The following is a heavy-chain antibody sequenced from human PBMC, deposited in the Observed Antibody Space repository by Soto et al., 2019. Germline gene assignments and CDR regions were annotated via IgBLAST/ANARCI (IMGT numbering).Heavy chain of an antibody. D-gene: IGHD2-15*01. CDR3: TKYRRTDAEGYSFDY. J-gene: IGHJ4*02. CDR2: INHSGDT. Sequence: NPPETLSLTCAVYGGSFSGNYRSWIRQPPGKGLEWIGEINHSGDTNYNPSLKSRVTMSVDSAKNQFSLQLSSVTAADTAVYFCTKYRRTDAEGYSFDYWGQGALVTVSS. V-gene: IGHV4-34*01. CDR1: GGSFSGNY.